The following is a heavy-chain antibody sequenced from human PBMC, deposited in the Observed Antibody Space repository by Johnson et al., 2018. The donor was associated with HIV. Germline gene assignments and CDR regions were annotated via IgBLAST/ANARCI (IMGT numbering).Heavy chain of an antibody. CDR2: ISYDGSNK. V-gene: IGHV3-30-3*01. Sequence: VQLVESGGGLVQPGRSLRLSCAASGFTFSSYAMHWVRQAPGKGLEWVVTISYDGSNKYYADSVKGRFTLSSDNSKNPLYLQMNSLRAEDTAVYYCAKDRDSSSWYGYDAFDIWGQGTMVTVSS. J-gene: IGHJ3*02. D-gene: IGHD6-13*01. CDR1: GFTFSSYA. CDR3: AKDRDSSSWYGYDAFDI.